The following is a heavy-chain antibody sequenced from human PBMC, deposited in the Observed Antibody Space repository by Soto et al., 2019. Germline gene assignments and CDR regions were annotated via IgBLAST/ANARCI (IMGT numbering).Heavy chain of an antibody. Sequence: QVQLVESGGGLVKPGGSLRLSCAASGIIFSDYMSWVRQAPGKGLEWLSYISGSGRTIYCAESVKGRFTISRDNATNSPDLQTNNLRAEDTAVYYCSRLPFPRGWFAPWCQVNLVTVSS. V-gene: IGHV3-11*01. CDR2: ISGSGRTI. J-gene: IGHJ5*02. CDR3: SRLPFPRGWFAP. D-gene: IGHD3-10*01. CDR1: GIIFSDY.